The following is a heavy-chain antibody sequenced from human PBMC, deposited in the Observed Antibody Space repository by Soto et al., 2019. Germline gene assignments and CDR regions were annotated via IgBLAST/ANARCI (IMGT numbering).Heavy chain of an antibody. J-gene: IGHJ5*02. D-gene: IGHD3-10*01. V-gene: IGHV1-69*13. Sequence: ASVKVSCKASGGTFSSYAISWVRQAPGQGLEWMGGILPIFGTANYAQKFQGRVTITADESTSTAYMELSSLRSEDTAVYYCARVPRSTLNWFDPWGQGTLVTVSS. CDR1: GGTFSSYA. CDR2: ILPIFGTA. CDR3: ARVPRSTLNWFDP.